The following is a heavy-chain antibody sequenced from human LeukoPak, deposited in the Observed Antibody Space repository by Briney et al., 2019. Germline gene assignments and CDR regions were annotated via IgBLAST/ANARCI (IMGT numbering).Heavy chain of an antibody. Sequence: GGSLRLSCAASGFTFSSYGMHWVRQAPGKGLEWVAVISYDGSNKYYADSVKGRFTISRDNSKNTLYLQMNSLRAEDTAVYYCAKIPILTGYYIDYYYYGMDVWGQGTTVTVSS. CDR1: GFTFSSYG. CDR3: AKIPILTGYYIDYYYYGMDV. D-gene: IGHD3-9*01. CDR2: ISYDGSNK. J-gene: IGHJ6*02. V-gene: IGHV3-30*18.